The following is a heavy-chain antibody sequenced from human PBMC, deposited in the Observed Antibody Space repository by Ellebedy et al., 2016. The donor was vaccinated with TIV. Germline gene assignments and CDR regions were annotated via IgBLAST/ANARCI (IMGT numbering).Heavy chain of an antibody. J-gene: IGHJ4*02. D-gene: IGHD4-17*01. CDR2: IWYDGSNK. CDR1: GFTFSSYG. CDR3: ARGNGDYTYYFDY. V-gene: IGHV3-33*01. Sequence: PGGSLRLSCAASGFTFSSYGMHWVRQAPGKGLEWVAVIWYDGSNKYYADSVKGRFTISRDNSKNTLYLQMNSLRAEDTAVYYCARGNGDYTYYFDYWGQGTLVTVSS.